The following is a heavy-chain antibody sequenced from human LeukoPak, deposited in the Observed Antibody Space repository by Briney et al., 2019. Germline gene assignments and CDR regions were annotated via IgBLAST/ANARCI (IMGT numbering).Heavy chain of an antibody. CDR3: ARVKCSWCPDPAFDI. CDR1: GFTFSHYS. Sequence: PGGSLRLSCAASGFTFSHYSMNWVRQAPGKGLEWVSSISSSSSYIYYADSVKGRFTISRDNAKNSLYLQMNSLRAEDTAVYYCARVKCSWCPDPAFDIWGQGTMVTVSS. D-gene: IGHD2-8*02. CDR2: ISSSSSYI. J-gene: IGHJ3*02. V-gene: IGHV3-21*01.